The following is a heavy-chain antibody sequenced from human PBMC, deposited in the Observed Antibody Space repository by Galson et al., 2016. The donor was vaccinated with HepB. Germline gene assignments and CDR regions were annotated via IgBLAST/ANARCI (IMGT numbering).Heavy chain of an antibody. CDR3: ARAVHGSGSYWDK. CDR1: GFTFSSYA. Sequence: LRLSCAASGFTFSSYAMHWVRQAPGKGLEWVAVISYDGSYESYAGAVKGRFTISRDNFKNTLYLHLNSLRAEETAVYYCARAVHGSGSYWDKWGQGTLVAGPS. CDR2: ISYDGSYE. J-gene: IGHJ4*02. V-gene: IGHV3-30*04. D-gene: IGHD3-10*01.